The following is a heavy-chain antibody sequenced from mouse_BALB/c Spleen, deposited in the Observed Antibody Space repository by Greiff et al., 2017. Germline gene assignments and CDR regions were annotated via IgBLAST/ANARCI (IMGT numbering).Heavy chain of an antibody. CDR3: ARMITTVGYYAMDY. V-gene: IGHV1-14*01. CDR2: INPYNDGT. CDR1: GYTFTSYV. J-gene: IGHJ4*01. Sequence: EVQLQQSGPELVKPGASVKMSCKASGYTFTSYVMHWVKQKPGQGLEWIGYINPYNDGTKYNEKFKGKATLTSDKSSSTAYMELSSLTSEDSAVYYCARMITTVGYYAMDYWGQGTSVTVSS. D-gene: IGHD2-4*01.